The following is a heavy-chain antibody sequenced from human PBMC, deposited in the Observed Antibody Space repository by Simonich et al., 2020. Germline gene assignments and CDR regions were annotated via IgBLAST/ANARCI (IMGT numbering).Heavy chain of an antibody. J-gene: IGHJ3*02. Sequence: QVQLVQSGAEVKKPGASVKVSCKASGYTFNGYYRHWVGQAPGQGLEWMGWYNPNSGGTNYAQQFQGRVTMTRDTSISTAYMELSRLRSDDTAVYYCARNGLVGILKAFDIWGQGTMVTVSS. CDR3: ARNGLVGILKAFDI. CDR1: GYTFNGYY. V-gene: IGHV1-2*02. D-gene: IGHD2-21*01. CDR2: YNPNSGGT.